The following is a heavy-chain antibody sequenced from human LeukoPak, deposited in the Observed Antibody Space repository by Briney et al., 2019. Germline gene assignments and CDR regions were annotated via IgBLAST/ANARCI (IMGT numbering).Heavy chain of an antibody. CDR2: IRYDGSHK. D-gene: IGHD3-10*02. V-gene: IGHV3-30*02. Sequence: QPGGSLRLSCAASGFTFTSYGMHWVRQAPGKGLEWVAFIRYDGSHKYYADSVKGRFTISRDNAKNSLYLQMNSLRAEDTAVYYCAELGITMIGGVWGKGTTVTISS. J-gene: IGHJ6*04. CDR3: AELGITMIGGV. CDR1: GFTFTSYG.